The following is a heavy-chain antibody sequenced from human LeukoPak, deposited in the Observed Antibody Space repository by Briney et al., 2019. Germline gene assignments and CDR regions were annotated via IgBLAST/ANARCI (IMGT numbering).Heavy chain of an antibody. J-gene: IGHJ4*02. Sequence: GGSLRLYCAASGFTFNSYWMNWVRQAPGKGLEWVANIKEDGSEKYYVDSVKGRFAISRDNAKNSLYLQMNSLRAEDTAVYYCVRALGTGSYWGQGTLVSVSS. D-gene: IGHD1-1*01. CDR1: GFTFNSYW. V-gene: IGHV3-7*01. CDR2: IKEDGSEK. CDR3: VRALGTGSY.